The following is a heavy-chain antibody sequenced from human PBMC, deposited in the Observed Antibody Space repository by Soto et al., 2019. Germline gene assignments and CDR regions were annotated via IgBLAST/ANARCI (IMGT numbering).Heavy chain of an antibody. CDR3: ANIRGRHCSYGVCSKVGY. CDR1: GGPLSNYV. V-gene: IGHV1-69*01. D-gene: IGHD2-8*01. J-gene: IGHJ4*02. Sequence: QVQLVQSGAEVKKPGSSVKVSCKASGGPLSNYVISWVRQAPGQGLEWMGGIMSIFGTPNYAEKFQGRVKISADESTNTVYMEPSSLTSEDTAVYYCANIRGRHCSYGVCSKVGYWGQGTLVIVSS. CDR2: IMSIFGTP.